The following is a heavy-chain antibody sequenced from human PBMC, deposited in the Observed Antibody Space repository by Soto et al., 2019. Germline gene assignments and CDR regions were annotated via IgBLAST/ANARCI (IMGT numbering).Heavy chain of an antibody. CDR2: TSAYNGNT. D-gene: IGHD6-19*01. Sequence: QVQLVQSGAEVKKPGASVKVSCKASGYTFTSFGIIWVRQAPGQGLEWMGWTSAYNGNTDYAQKSKGEFTMPRKNSRSTAYVALRGLRSDDTAVYYCARQWGRWRVYFASWGKGPLVPVSS. J-gene: IGHJ4*02. V-gene: IGHV1-18*01. CDR3: ARQWGRWRVYFAS. CDR1: GYTFTSFG.